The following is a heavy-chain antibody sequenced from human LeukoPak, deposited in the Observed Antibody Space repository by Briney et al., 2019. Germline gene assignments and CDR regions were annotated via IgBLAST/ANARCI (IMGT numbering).Heavy chain of an antibody. D-gene: IGHD1-26*01. Sequence: PSETLSLTCTVSGGSISSYYWSWIRQPPGKGLEWIGYIYYSGSTYYNPSLKSRVTISVDTSKNQFSLKLSSVTAADTAVYYCARLVGATIVDYWGQGTLVTVSS. CDR2: IYYSGST. J-gene: IGHJ4*02. V-gene: IGHV4-59*04. CDR3: ARLVGATIVDY. CDR1: GGSISSYY.